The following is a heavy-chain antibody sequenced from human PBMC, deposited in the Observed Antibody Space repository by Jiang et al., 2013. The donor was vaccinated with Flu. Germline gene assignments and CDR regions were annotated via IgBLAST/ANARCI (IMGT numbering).Heavy chain of an antibody. D-gene: IGHD1-26*01. Sequence: GPGLVKPSETLSLTCTVSGGSISGYYWSWIRQPPGKGLECIGYIYYSGSAKYNPSLESRVTISVDTSKNQFSLKLTSVTAADSAIYYCARRVGYLGGSYYSYYFDSWGQGTLVTVSS. V-gene: IGHV4-59*01. CDR3: ARRVGYLGGSYYSYYFDS. CDR1: GGSISGYY. CDR2: IYYSGSA. J-gene: IGHJ4*02.